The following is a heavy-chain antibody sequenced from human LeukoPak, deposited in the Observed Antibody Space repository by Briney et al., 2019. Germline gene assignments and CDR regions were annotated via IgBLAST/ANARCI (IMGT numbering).Heavy chain of an antibody. Sequence: AGGSLRLSCAASGFTLDDYAMHWVRQAPGKGLEWVSGASWNSGTIDYADSVKRRFTISRDNAKNSLSLQMNSLRAEDTALYYCAKDVAYNRGAFDVWGQGTMVTVSS. CDR2: ASWNSGTI. CDR3: AKDVAYNRGAFDV. CDR1: GFTLDDYA. V-gene: IGHV3-9*01. D-gene: IGHD1-14*01. J-gene: IGHJ3*01.